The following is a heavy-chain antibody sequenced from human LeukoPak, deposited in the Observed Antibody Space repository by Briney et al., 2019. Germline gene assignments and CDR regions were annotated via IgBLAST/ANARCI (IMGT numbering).Heavy chain of an antibody. V-gene: IGHV5-51*01. CDR3: ASQYYDSSGYFQNDAFDV. CDR2: FYPLDSDT. CDR1: GYSFTNYW. D-gene: IGHD3-22*01. J-gene: IGHJ3*01. Sequence: GESLKISCKGSGYSFTNYWIGWVRQMPGKGLEWMGIFYPLDSDTRYSPSFQGQVTISAGKSTSTAYLQWSSLKASDTAMYYCASQYYDSSGYFQNDAFDVWGQGTMVTVSS.